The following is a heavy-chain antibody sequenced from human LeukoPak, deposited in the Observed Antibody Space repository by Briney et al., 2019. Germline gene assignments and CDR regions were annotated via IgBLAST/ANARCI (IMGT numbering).Heavy chain of an antibody. J-gene: IGHJ3*02. CDR2: IIPIFGTA. CDR1: GYTFTSYG. V-gene: IGHV1-69*06. CDR3: ARADRPGAFDI. Sequence: RWASVKVSCKASGYTFTSYGISWVRQAPGQGLEWMGGIIPIFGTANYAQKFQGRVTITADKSTSTAYMELSSLRSEDTAVYYCARADRPGAFDIWGQGTMVTVSS. D-gene: IGHD3-10*01.